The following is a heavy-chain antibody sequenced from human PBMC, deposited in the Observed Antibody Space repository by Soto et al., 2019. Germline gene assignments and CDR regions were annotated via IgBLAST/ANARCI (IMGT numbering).Heavy chain of an antibody. CDR1: GFIFTKFA. CDR2: VSYDGSNK. Sequence: QVQLEESGGGVVQPGRSLKLSCAASGFIFTKFAMHWVRQAPGKGLEWVAVVSYDGSNKYYADSVKGRFTISRDNSENTLHLQMNSLRTEDTALYYCARCLRDLVTGMDVWGQGTTVTVSS. CDR3: ARCLRDLVTGMDV. V-gene: IGHV3-30-3*01. D-gene: IGHD3-10*01. J-gene: IGHJ6*02.